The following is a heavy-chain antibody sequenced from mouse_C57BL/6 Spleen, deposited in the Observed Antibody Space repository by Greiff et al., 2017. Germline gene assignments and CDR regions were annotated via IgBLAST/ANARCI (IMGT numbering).Heavy chain of an antibody. CDR2: IRYDGSN. Sequence: DVQLQESGPGLVKPSQSLSLTCSVTGYSITSGYYWNWIRQFPGNKLEWMGYIRYDGSNNYNPSLKNRISITRDTSKNQFFLKLNSVTTEDTATYYCARDDGYYAWFAYWGQGTLVTVSA. V-gene: IGHV3-6*01. D-gene: IGHD2-3*01. CDR1: GYSITSGYY. J-gene: IGHJ3*01. CDR3: ARDDGYYAWFAY.